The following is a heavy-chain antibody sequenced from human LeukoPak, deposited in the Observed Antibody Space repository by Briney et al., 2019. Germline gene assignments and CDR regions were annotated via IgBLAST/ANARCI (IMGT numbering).Heavy chain of an antibody. Sequence: ASVKVSCKASGYTSTSYDINWVRQATGQGLEWMGWMNPNSGNTGYAQKFQGRVTMTRNTSISTAYMELSSLRSEDTAVYYCARGPTYYDFWSGYWRRYMDVWGKGTTVTVSS. V-gene: IGHV1-8*01. CDR3: ARGPTYYDFWSGYWRRYMDV. J-gene: IGHJ6*03. CDR1: GYTSTSYD. CDR2: MNPNSGNT. D-gene: IGHD3-3*01.